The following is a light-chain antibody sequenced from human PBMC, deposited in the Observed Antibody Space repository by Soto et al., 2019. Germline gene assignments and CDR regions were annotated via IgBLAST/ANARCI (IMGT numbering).Light chain of an antibody. J-gene: IGKJ2*01. Sequence: DMQLTQSPSSLSASIGDRVTITCQANQDIRNYLNWYQHKAGKAPKVLIYEASTLDTGVPSRFSGSGSGTEFTLTISSLQPEDFATYYCQQTYSSPQTFGQGTKLEIK. CDR2: EAS. V-gene: IGKV1-39*01. CDR1: QDIRNY. CDR3: QQTYSSPQT.